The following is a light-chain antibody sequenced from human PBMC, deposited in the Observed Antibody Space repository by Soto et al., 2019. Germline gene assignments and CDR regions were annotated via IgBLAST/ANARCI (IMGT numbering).Light chain of an antibody. CDR2: GAS. CDR3: QQYASSPWT. Sequence: ESVLTQSPGTLSLSPGERATLSCRASQSVSSSFLAWYQLKPGQAPRLLIYGASSRATGIPDRFSGSGSGTDITLTISRLEPEDFAVYYCQQYASSPWTFGQGTKAEIK. J-gene: IGKJ1*01. V-gene: IGKV3-20*01. CDR1: QSVSSSF.